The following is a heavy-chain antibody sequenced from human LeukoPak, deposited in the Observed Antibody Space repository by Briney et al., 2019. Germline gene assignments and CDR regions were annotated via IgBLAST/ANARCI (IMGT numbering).Heavy chain of an antibody. D-gene: IGHD3-16*02. J-gene: IGHJ3*02. CDR2: IYYSGST. CDR1: GGSISSYY. V-gene: IGHV4-59*01. Sequence: SETLSLTCTVSGGSISSYYRSWLRQPPGKGLEWIGYIYYSGSTNYNPSLKSRVTISVDTSKNQFSLKLSSVTAADTAVYYCARERIMITFGGVIVNRDDAFDIWGQGTMVTVSS. CDR3: ARERIMITFGGVIVNRDDAFDI.